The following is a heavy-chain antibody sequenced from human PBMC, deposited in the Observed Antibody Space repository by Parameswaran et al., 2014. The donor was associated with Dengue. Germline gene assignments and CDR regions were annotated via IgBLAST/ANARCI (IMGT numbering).Heavy chain of an antibody. V-gene: IGHV3-23*01. D-gene: IGHD5-18*01. Sequence: VRQAPGKGLEWVSAISGSGGSTYYADSVKGRFTISRNNSKNTLYLQMYSLRAEDTAVYYCAKRLPVRTAFDYWGQGTLVTVSS. J-gene: IGHJ4*02. CDR3: AKRLPVRTAFDY. CDR2: ISGSGGST.